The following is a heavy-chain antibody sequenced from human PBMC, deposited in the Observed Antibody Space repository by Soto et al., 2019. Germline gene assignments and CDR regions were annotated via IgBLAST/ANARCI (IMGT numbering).Heavy chain of an antibody. CDR1: GFTFSSYS. Sequence: GGSLRLSCAASGFTFSSYSMNWVRQAPGKGLEWVSSISSSSGYIYYADSVKGRFTISRDNAKNSLYLQMNSLRAEDTAVYYCARARAPLERRSPPDYWGQGTLVTVSS. J-gene: IGHJ4*02. D-gene: IGHD1-1*01. CDR3: ARARAPLERRSPPDY. CDR2: ISSSSGYI. V-gene: IGHV3-21*01.